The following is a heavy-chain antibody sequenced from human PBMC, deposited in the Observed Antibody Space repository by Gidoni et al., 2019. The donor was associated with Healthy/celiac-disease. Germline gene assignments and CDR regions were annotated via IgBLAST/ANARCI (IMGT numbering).Heavy chain of an antibody. Sequence: EVQLLESGGGLVQPGGSLRLSCSASGFPFSSYAMSWVRQAPGKGLEWVSAISGSGGSTYYADSVKGRFTISRDNSKNTLYLQMNSLRAEDTAVYYCAVGATKKYHFDYWGQGTLVTVSS. CDR1: GFPFSSYA. D-gene: IGHD1-26*01. J-gene: IGHJ4*02. CDR3: AVGATKKYHFDY. V-gene: IGHV3-23*01. CDR2: ISGSGGST.